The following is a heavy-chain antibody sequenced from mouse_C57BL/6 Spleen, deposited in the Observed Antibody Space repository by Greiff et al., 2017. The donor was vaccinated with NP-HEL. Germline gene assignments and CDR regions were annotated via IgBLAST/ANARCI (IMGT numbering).Heavy chain of an antibody. V-gene: IGHV1-55*01. D-gene: IGHD1-1*01. CDR2: IYPGSGST. Sequence: QVQLQQSGAELVKPGASVKMSCKASGYTFTSYWITWVKQRPGQGLEWIGDIYPGSGSTNYNEKFKSKATLTVDTSSSTAYMQLSSLTSEDSAVYYCARLTTVVGSYYYAMDYWGQGTSVTVSS. CDR3: ARLTTVVGSYYYAMDY. J-gene: IGHJ4*01. CDR1: GYTFTSYW.